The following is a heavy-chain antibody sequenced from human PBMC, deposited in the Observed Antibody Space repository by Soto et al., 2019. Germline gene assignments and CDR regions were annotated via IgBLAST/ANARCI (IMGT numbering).Heavy chain of an antibody. J-gene: IGHJ4*02. V-gene: IGHV1-3*01. Sequence: QVQLVQSGAEVKKPGASVKVSCKASGYTFTSYAMHWVRQAPGQRLEWMGWINAGNGNTKYSQKFQGRVTITRDNSASTAYKELCSLSSEDTAVYYCARGAYYYSSSWPFDCWGQGTLVPVPS. CDR3: ARGAYYYSSSWPFDC. D-gene: IGHD6-13*01. CDR2: INAGNGNT. CDR1: GYTFTSYA.